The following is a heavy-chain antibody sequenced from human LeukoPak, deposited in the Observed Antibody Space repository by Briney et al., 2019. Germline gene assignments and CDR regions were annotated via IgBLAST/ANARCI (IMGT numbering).Heavy chain of an antibody. CDR3: AKVFGGVRGTFDI. CDR2: ISGSGGST. D-gene: IGHD3-10*01. CDR1: GFTFSSYA. J-gene: IGHJ3*02. Sequence: PGGSLRLSCAASGFTFSSYAMSWVRQAPGKVLEWVSAISGSGGSTYYADSVKGRFTISRDNSKNTLYLQMNSLRAEDTAVYYCAKVFGGVRGTFDIWGQGTMVTVSS. V-gene: IGHV3-23*01.